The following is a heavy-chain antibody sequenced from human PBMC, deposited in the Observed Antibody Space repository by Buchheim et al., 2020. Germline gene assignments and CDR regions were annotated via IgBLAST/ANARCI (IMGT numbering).Heavy chain of an antibody. J-gene: IGHJ4*02. CDR3: AKDRCSSTSCYYDY. CDR2: INTDGSST. D-gene: IGHD2-2*01. V-gene: IGHV3-74*01. Sequence: EVQLVESGGGLVQPGGSLRLSCAAPGFTFSDYWMHWVRQVPGMGLFWVSRINTDGSSTIYADSVKGRFTISRDNAENTLYLHMTTLGVEDTAVYYCAKDRCSSTSCYYDYWGQGTL. CDR1: GFTFSDYW.